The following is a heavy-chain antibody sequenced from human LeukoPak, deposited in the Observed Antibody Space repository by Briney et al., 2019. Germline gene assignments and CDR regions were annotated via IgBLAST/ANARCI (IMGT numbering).Heavy chain of an antibody. CDR3: ARAIPLDYSNYPAPVTVNWFDP. D-gene: IGHD4-4*01. V-gene: IGHV4-34*01. CDR1: GGSFSGYY. CDR2: INHSGST. Sequence: SETLSLTCAVYGGSFSGYYWSWIRQPPGKGLEWIGEINHSGSTNYNPSLKSRVTISVDTSKNQFSLKLSSVTAADTAVYYCARAIPLDYSNYPAPVTVNWFDPWGQGTLVTVSS. J-gene: IGHJ5*02.